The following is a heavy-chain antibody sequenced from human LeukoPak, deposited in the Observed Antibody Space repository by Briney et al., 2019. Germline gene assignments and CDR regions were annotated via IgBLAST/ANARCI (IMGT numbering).Heavy chain of an antibody. D-gene: IGHD4-17*01. CDR2: IWYDGSNK. J-gene: IGHJ4*02. Sequence: GGSLRLSCAASGFTFSSYGMHWVRQAPGKGLEWVAVIWYDGSNKYYADSVKGRFTISRDNSKNTLYLQMNSLRAEDTAVYYCARDLTGATGTYYFCFWGQGTLVTVSS. CDR3: ARDLTGATGTYYFCF. CDR1: GFTFSSYG. V-gene: IGHV3-33*01.